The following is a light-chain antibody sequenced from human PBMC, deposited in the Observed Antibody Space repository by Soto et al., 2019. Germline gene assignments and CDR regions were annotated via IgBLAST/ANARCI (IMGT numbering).Light chain of an antibody. CDR1: QSVSSN. CDR2: GAS. V-gene: IGKV3-15*01. CDR3: QHYNNWPET. J-gene: IGKJ4*01. Sequence: EIVMTQSPATLSVSLGERATLSCRASQSVSSNLAWYQQKPGQAPRLLIYGASTRATGIPARFSGSGSGTEFTLTISSLQSEDFAVYYCQHYNNWPETFGGGTKVEIK.